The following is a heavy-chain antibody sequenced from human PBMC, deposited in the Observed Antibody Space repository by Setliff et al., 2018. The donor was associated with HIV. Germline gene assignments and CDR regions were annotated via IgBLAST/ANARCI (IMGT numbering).Heavy chain of an antibody. V-gene: IGHV4-4*07. CDR2: IYTSGNM. J-gene: IGHJ6*03. D-gene: IGHD1-20*01. Sequence: SETLSLTCTVSGASISSYSWNWFRQPAGKGLESLGRIYTSGNMIYNPSLKSRVTMSADTSRNQLSLKLSSVTAADTAVYYCARGIGTRYNYYMDVWGIGTTVTVSS. CDR1: GASISSYS. CDR3: ARGIGTRYNYYMDV.